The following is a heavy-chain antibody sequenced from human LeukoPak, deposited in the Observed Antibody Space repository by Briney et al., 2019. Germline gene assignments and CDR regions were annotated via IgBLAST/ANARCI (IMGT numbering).Heavy chain of an antibody. J-gene: IGHJ6*02. CDR2: INSDGSST. V-gene: IGHV3-74*01. CDR1: GFTFSSYW. Sequence: AGESLRLSCAASGFTFSSYWMHWVRQAPGKGLVWVSRINSDGSSTSYADSVKGRFTISRDNAKNTLYLQMSSLRAEDSAVYYCARGVRPGYCSGASCGYGMDVWGQGTTVTVSS. CDR3: ARGVRPGYCSGASCGYGMDV. D-gene: IGHD2-15*01.